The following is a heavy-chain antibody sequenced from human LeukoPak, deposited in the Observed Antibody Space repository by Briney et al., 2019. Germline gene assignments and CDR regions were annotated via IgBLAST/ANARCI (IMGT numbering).Heavy chain of an antibody. CDR1: GYTFSING. J-gene: IGHJ4*02. CDR3: AKDHDFDFDY. D-gene: IGHD3-3*01. CDR2: IGAYNGNT. V-gene: IGHV1-18*01. Sequence: ASVKVSFKASGYTFSINGISWGRQAPGQGLEWMGWIGAYNGNTKYVQKFQGRVTMTTDTSTSTAYMELRSLRSDDTAVYYCAKDHDFDFDYWGQGTLVTVSS.